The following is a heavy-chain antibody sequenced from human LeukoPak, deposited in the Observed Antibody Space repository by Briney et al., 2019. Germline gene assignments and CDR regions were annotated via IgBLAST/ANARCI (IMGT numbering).Heavy chain of an antibody. CDR2: IYYSGST. CDR3: ARDAGIKLGFDY. CDR1: GGSISSYY. D-gene: IGHD3-10*01. V-gene: IGHV4-59*01. J-gene: IGHJ4*02. Sequence: SETLSLTCTVSGGSISSYYWSWIRQPPGKGLEWIGYIYYSGSTNYNPSLKSRVTISVDTSKNQFSLKLSSVTAADTAVYYCARDAGIKLGFDYWGQGTLVTVSS.